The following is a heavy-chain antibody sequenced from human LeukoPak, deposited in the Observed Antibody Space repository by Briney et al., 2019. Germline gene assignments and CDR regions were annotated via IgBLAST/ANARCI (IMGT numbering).Heavy chain of an antibody. CDR1: GFTFSSYA. CDR2: ISGSGVST. J-gene: IGHJ4*02. Sequence: GGSLRLSCAASGFTFSSYAMRWVRQAPGKGLEWVSAISGSGVSTYYADSVKGRFTISRDNSKNTLYLQMNSLRAEDTAVYYCATGGWVVYCSSTSCYWGFDYWGQGTLVTVSS. CDR3: ATGGWVVYCSSTSCYWGFDY. V-gene: IGHV3-23*01. D-gene: IGHD2-2*01.